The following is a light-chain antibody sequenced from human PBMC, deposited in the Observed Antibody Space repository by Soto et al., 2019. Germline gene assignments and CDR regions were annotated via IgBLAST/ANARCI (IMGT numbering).Light chain of an antibody. J-gene: IGLJ3*02. V-gene: IGLV2-14*01. Sequence: QSALTQPASVSGSPGQSITISCTGTSSDIGAYNYVSWYQQHPGKAPKLLIYEVTNRPSGVSDRFSGSKSGNTASLTISGLQAEDEANYYCCSYAGSSTYWVFGGGTKLTVL. CDR2: EVT. CDR1: SSDIGAYNY. CDR3: CSYAGSSTYWV.